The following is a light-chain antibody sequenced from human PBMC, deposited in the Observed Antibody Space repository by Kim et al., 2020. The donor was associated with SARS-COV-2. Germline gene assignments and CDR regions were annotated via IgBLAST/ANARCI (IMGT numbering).Light chain of an antibody. J-gene: IGKJ5*01. CDR2: DAS. CDR3: QQRSNWPPVVT. Sequence: VSPGGRATLSCRASQSVSSYLAWYQQKPGQAPRLLIYDASNRATGIPARFSGSGSGTDFTLTISSLEPEDFAVYYCQQRSNWPPVVTFGQGTRLGIK. V-gene: IGKV3-11*01. CDR1: QSVSSY.